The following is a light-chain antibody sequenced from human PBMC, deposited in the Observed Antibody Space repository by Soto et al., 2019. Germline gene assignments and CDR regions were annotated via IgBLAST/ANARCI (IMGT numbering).Light chain of an antibody. J-gene: IGKJ1*01. Sequence: DIQMTQSPSTLSGSVGDRVTITCRASQTIRSWLAWYQQKPGKAPKILIYKASTLKSWVPSRFRGSGSGTEFTLTISRLQPDDFGTYYCQEYNSYTGTFGPGTKVDIK. CDR1: QTIRSW. CDR3: QEYNSYTGT. V-gene: IGKV1-5*03. CDR2: KAS.